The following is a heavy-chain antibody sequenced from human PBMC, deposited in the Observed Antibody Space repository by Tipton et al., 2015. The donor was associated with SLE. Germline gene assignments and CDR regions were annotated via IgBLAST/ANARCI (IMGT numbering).Heavy chain of an antibody. Sequence: TLSLTCAVYGGSFSGYYWSWIRQPPGKGLEWIGEINHSGSTNYNPSLKSRVTMSVDTSKNQFSLKLSSVTAADMAVYYCAKRDYGDPGVDYWGQGTLVTVSS. J-gene: IGHJ4*02. V-gene: IGHV4-34*01. CDR3: AKRDYGDPGVDY. CDR2: INHSGST. D-gene: IGHD4-17*01. CDR1: GGSFSGYY.